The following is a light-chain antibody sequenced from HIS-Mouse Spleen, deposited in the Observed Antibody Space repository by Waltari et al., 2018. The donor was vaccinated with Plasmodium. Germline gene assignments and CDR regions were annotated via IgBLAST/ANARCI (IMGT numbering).Light chain of an antibody. CDR1: SSNVGSYNL. Sequence: QSALTQPASVSGSPGQSITMACIGTSSNVGSYNLVSWYQQHPGKAPKPMLYEGSKRPSGVSNRFSGSKSGNTASLTISGLQAEDEADYYCCSYAGSSTNWVFGGGTKLTVL. CDR3: CSYAGSSTNWV. CDR2: EGS. V-gene: IGLV2-23*01. J-gene: IGLJ3*02.